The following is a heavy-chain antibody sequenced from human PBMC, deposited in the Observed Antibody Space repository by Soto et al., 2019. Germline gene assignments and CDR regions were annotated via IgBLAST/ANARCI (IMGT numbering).Heavy chain of an antibody. CDR3: ARAAAADTRGYYHGMDV. J-gene: IGHJ6*02. CDR1: GDSISSFY. Sequence: PSETXSLTCTVSGDSISSFYWSWIRQPPGKGLEWIGFIYYSGSTNYNPSLKSRVIISVDTSKNHFSLRLTSVTAADTAVYYCARAAAADTRGYYHGMDVWGQGATVTVSS. V-gene: IGHV4-59*01. D-gene: IGHD6-13*01. CDR2: IYYSGST.